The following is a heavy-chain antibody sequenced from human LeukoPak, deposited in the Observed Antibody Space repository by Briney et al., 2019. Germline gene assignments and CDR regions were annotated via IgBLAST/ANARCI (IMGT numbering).Heavy chain of an antibody. CDR2: IYDSGST. Sequence: SETLSLTCTVYGGSISSSYYYWGWIRQPPGKGLEWIGSIYDSGSTYYNPSLKSRVTISVDTSKNQFSLKLSSVTAADTAVYYCARARSSWYSNYFDYWGQGTLVTVSS. CDR3: ARARSSWYSNYFDY. D-gene: IGHD6-13*01. J-gene: IGHJ4*02. CDR1: GGSISSSYYY. V-gene: IGHV4-39*07.